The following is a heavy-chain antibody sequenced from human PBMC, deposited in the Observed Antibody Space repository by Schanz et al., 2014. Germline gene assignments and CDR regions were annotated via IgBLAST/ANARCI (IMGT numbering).Heavy chain of an antibody. Sequence: QVQLQESGPGLVKPSETLSLMCTVSGGSMDTHYWGWIRQPPGKGLEWIAFIYSSGIANYNPSLESRATISVATSKTQSPLRLPFVTAADTATYYCARRVVPATMGLYFDLWGQGTLVTVSS. D-gene: IGHD2-21*01. V-gene: IGHV4-59*08. CDR3: ARRVVPATMGLYFDL. CDR1: GGSMDTHY. J-gene: IGHJ4*02. CDR2: IYSSGIA.